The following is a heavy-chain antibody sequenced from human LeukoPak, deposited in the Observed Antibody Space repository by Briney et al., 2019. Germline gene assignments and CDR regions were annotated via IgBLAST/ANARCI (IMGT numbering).Heavy chain of an antibody. Sequence: SETLSLTCTVSGGSISSSSYYWGWIRQPPGKGLEWIGSIYYSGSTYYNPSLKSLVTISVDTSKNQFSLKLSSVTAADTAVYYCARVGIAAANNWFDPWGQGTLVTVSS. J-gene: IGHJ5*02. V-gene: IGHV4-39*07. D-gene: IGHD6-13*01. CDR3: ARVGIAAANNWFDP. CDR1: GGSISSSSYY. CDR2: IYYSGST.